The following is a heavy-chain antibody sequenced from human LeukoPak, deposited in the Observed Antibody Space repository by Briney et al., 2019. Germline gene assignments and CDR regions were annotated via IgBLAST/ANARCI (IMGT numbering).Heavy chain of an antibody. CDR2: IYSGGST. J-gene: IGHJ4*02. V-gene: IGHV3-53*01. CDR1: GITVSNNY. D-gene: IGHD3-16*01. Sequence: GGSLRLSCAASGITVSNNYMNWVRQAPGKGLEWVSVIYSGGSTYYADSVKGRFTISRDNSKNTLYLQMNSLRAEDTAVYYCARERSGYYFDYWGQGTLVTVSS. CDR3: ARERSGYYFDY.